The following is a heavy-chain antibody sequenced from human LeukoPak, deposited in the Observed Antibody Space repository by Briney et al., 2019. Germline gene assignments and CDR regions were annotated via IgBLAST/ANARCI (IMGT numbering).Heavy chain of an antibody. Sequence: GGSLRLSCAASGFTFSSYAMSWVRQAPGKGLDWVSVISGSGGSTYYADSVKGRFTISRDNSKNTLYLQMNSLRADDTAIYYCATSPTGEGYWGQGTLVTVSS. D-gene: IGHD7-27*01. CDR1: GFTFSSYA. CDR3: ATSPTGEGY. J-gene: IGHJ4*02. V-gene: IGHV3-23*01. CDR2: ISGSGGST.